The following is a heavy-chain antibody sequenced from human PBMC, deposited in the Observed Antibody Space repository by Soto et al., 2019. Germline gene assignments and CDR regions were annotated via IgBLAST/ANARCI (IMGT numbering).Heavy chain of an antibody. CDR2: ISGSGGST. CDR1: GFTCSSYA. CDR3: AKDVAGFWWQEADY. D-gene: IGHD2-15*01. V-gene: IGHV3-23*01. J-gene: IGHJ4*02. Sequence: EVQLLESGGGLVQPGGSLRLSCAASGFTCSSYAMSWVRPATGTGLEWVSAISGSGGSTYYADAVKGRFTISRDNSKDTLYLQMNSLRAADTAVYYCAKDVAGFWWQEADYWGQGTLVTVSS.